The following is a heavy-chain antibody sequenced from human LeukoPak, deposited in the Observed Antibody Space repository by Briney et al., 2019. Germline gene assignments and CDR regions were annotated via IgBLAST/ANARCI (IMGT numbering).Heavy chain of an antibody. J-gene: IGHJ5*02. CDR1: GFTFSSYA. V-gene: IGHV3-23*01. CDR2: ISGSGGST. D-gene: IGHD6-19*01. Sequence: GGSLRLSCSASGFTFSSYAMSWVRRAPGKGLEWVSAISGSGGSTYYADSVKGRFTISRDNSKNTLHLQMNSLRAEDTAVYYCAKPAVAGINWFDPWGQGTLVTVSS. CDR3: AKPAVAGINWFDP.